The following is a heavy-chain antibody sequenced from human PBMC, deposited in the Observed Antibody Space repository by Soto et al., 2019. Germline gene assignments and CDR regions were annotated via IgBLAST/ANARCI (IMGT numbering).Heavy chain of an antibody. CDR2: ISGSGGST. CDR3: AKEVRDTPPAQTWYYYGMDV. D-gene: IGHD5-18*01. Sequence: GGSLRLSCAASGFAFSSYAMSWFRQAPGKGLGWVSAISGSGGSTYYADSVKGRFTISRDNSKNTLYLQMNSLRAEDTAVYYCAKEVRDTPPAQTWYYYGMDVWGQGTTVTVSS. J-gene: IGHJ6*02. V-gene: IGHV3-23*01. CDR1: GFAFSSYA.